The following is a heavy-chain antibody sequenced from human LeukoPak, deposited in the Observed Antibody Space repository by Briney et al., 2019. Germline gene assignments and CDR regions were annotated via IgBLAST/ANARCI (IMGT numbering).Heavy chain of an antibody. Sequence: GGSLRLSCAASGFTFSDYYMSWIRQAPGKGLEWVSYISSSGSTIYYAESVKGRFTISRDNSKNSLYLQMNSLRAEDTAVYYCARARYSGYGIFDYWGQGTLVTVSS. D-gene: IGHD5-12*01. V-gene: IGHV3-11*01. CDR1: GFTFSDYY. CDR3: ARARYSGYGIFDY. J-gene: IGHJ4*02. CDR2: ISSSGSTI.